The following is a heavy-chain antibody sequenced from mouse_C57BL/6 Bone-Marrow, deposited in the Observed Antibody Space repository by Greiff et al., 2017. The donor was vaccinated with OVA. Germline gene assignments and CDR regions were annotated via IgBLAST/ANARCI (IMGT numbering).Heavy chain of an antibody. CDR1: GYTFTSYW. Sequence: QVQLQQPGAELVKPGASVKLSCKASGYTFTSYWMQWVKQRPGQGLEWIGEIDPSDSYTNYNQKFKGKATLTVDTSSSTAYMQLSSLTSEDSAVYYCAIRITTPLMDYWGQGTSVTVSS. V-gene: IGHV1-50*01. CDR3: AIRITTPLMDY. J-gene: IGHJ4*01. D-gene: IGHD1-1*01. CDR2: IDPSDSYT.